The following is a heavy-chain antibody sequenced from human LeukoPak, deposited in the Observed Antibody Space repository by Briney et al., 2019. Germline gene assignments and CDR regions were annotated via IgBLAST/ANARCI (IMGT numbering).Heavy chain of an antibody. J-gene: IGHJ5*02. CDR3: ARDWDGRIDCFDP. CDR1: GYTFTTSG. V-gene: IGHV1-18*01. Sequence: GASVKVSCKASGYTFTTSGISWVRQAPGHGLEWMGYISGRSDDENYADNFQGRLTMTTDTSTNTAYMELGSLTSDDTAVYYCARDWDGRIDCFDPWGQGTLVTVSS. D-gene: IGHD1-26*01. CDR2: ISGRSDDE.